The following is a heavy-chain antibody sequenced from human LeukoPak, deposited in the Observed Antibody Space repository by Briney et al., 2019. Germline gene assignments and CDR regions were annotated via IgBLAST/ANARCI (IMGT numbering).Heavy chain of an antibody. CDR2: ISSSGSTI. Sequence: GGSLRLSCAASGFTFSDYYMSWIRQAPGKGLEWVSYISSSGSTIYYADSVKGRFTISRDNAKNSLYLQMNSLRAEDTAVYYCAKDFETNYIDYWGQGTLVTVSS. CDR3: AKDFETNYIDY. V-gene: IGHV3-11*04. J-gene: IGHJ4*02. CDR1: GFTFSDYY. D-gene: IGHD3-10*01.